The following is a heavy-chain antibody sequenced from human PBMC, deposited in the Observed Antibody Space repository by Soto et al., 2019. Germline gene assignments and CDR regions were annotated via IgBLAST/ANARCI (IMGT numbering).Heavy chain of an antibody. D-gene: IGHD3-10*01. V-gene: IGHV3-15*01. CDR2: IKSKTDGGTT. CDR1: GFTFINAW. J-gene: IGHJ4*02. Sequence: WGSLRLSCAAPGFTFINAWISFFRHAPWKWLEWVGRIKSKTDGGTTDYAAPVKGRFTISRDDSKNTLYLQMNSLKTEDTAVYYCTTGITMVRGVIIGRDYWGQGTLVTVSS. CDR3: TTGITMVRGVIIGRDY.